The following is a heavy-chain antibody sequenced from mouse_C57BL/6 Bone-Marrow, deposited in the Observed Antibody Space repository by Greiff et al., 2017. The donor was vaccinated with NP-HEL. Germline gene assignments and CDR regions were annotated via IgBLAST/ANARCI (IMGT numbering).Heavy chain of an antibody. Sequence: VKLMESGAELARPGASVKLSCKASGYTFTSYGISWVKQRTGQGLEWIGEIYPRSGNTYYNEKFKGKATLTADKSSSTAYMELRSLTSEDSAVYFCARQGTYSKSPRFAYWGQGTLVTVSA. CDR2: IYPRSGNT. CDR1: GYTFTSYG. D-gene: IGHD2-5*01. V-gene: IGHV1-81*01. CDR3: ARQGTYSKSPRFAY. J-gene: IGHJ3*01.